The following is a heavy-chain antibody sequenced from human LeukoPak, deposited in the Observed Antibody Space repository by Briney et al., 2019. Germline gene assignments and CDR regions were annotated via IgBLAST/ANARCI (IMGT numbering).Heavy chain of an antibody. J-gene: IGHJ4*02. Sequence: GGSLRLSCAASGFTFSSFWIYWVRHAPGKGLVWVSRINGDGSETIYADSVKGRFAISRDNAKNTVYLQMNSLRAEDTAVYYCARVRMGDDFNPFDYWGQGTLVTVSS. D-gene: IGHD3-16*01. CDR3: ARVRMGDDFNPFDY. CDR1: GFTFSSFW. V-gene: IGHV3-74*01. CDR2: INGDGSET.